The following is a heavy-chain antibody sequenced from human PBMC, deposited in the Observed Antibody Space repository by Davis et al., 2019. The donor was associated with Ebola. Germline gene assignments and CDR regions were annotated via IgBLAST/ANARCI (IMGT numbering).Heavy chain of an antibody. CDR1: GFTFSDYY. J-gene: IGHJ1*01. D-gene: IGHD4-17*01. Sequence: GESLKISCAASGFTFSDYYMSWIRQAPGKGLERGSYISSSGSTIYYADSGKGRFTISRDNAKSALFLQMNSLRAEDTALYYCATGGLRYFQHWGQGTLVTVSS. CDR2: ISSSGSTI. V-gene: IGHV3-11*01. CDR3: ATGGLRYFQH.